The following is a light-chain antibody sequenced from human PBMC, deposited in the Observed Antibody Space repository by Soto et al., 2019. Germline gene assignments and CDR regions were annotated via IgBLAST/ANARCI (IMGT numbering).Light chain of an antibody. V-gene: IGLV2-14*01. Sequence: QSALTQPASVSGSPGQSITISCTGTSSDVGGYNYVSWYQQHPGKAPKLMIYDVSNRPSGVSNRFSGSKSGNTASLTISGLQAEDEADYYCSSYTSRSTTQVGFGGGTKLTVL. J-gene: IGLJ2*01. CDR1: SSDVGGYNY. CDR2: DVS. CDR3: SSYTSRSTTQVG.